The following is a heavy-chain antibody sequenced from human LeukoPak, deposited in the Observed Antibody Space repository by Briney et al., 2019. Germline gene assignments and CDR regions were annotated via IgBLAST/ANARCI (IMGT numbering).Heavy chain of an antibody. V-gene: IGHV3-74*01. CDR1: VFTFSNYW. J-gene: IGHJ5*02. Sequence: GGSLRLSCAASVFTFSNYWMHWVRHAPGKGLVGVSRINSDESNTRYADSVKGRFTISRDNANNTLYLQMNSLRAEDTAVYYCARGYSSSRFDPWGQGTLVTVSS. CDR3: ARGYSSSRFDP. CDR2: INSDESNT. D-gene: IGHD6-13*01.